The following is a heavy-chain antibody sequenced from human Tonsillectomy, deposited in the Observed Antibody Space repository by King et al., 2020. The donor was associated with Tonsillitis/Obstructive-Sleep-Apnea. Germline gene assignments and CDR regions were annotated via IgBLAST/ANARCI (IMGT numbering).Heavy chain of an antibody. CDR3: TTDGGIGPRPIFDI. Sequence: DVQLVESGGGLVKTGGSLRLSCGASGFSFTKGWMSWVRQAPGKGLEWVGRIKSKNDGGTTVYAAPVKDRFTISRDDSKNTLYLQMNSLKTEDTALYYCTTDGGIGPRPIFDIWGQGTMVTVSS. CDR2: IKSKNDGGTT. J-gene: IGHJ3*02. CDR1: GFSFTKGW. D-gene: IGHD3-3*01. V-gene: IGHV3-15*01.